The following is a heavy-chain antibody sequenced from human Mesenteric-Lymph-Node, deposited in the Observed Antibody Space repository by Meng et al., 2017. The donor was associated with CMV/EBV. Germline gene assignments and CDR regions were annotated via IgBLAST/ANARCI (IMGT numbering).Heavy chain of an antibody. Sequence: ASVKVSCKASGYTFTSYGINWVRQAPGQGLEWMGWVSTYNGNTNYAQKFQGRVTMTTDTSTTTASMELRDLRSDDTAVYFCARSYCASFDFDYWGQGTLVTVSS. CDR1: GYTFTSYG. V-gene: IGHV1-18*01. CDR2: VSTYNGNT. J-gene: IGHJ4*02. CDR3: ARSYCASFDFDY. D-gene: IGHD3-10*01.